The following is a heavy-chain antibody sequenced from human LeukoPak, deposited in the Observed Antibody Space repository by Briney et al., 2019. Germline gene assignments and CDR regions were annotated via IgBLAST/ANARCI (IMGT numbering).Heavy chain of an antibody. CDR2: ISSSSTVT. CDR1: GFTFSHYY. J-gene: IGHJ4*02. D-gene: IGHD4-17*01. V-gene: IGHV3-11*05. CDR3: AKDLARTVTSFDY. Sequence: GGSLRLSCAASGFTFSHYYMSWIRQAPGKGLEWLSYISSSSTVTKYADSVKGRFTISRDNAKNSLYLQMNSLRAEDTAVYYCAKDLARTVTSFDYWGQGTLVTVSS.